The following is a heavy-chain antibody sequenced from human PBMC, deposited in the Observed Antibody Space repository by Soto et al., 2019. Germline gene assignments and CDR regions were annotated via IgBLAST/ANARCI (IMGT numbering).Heavy chain of an antibody. CDR1: GGSISSYY. CDR2: IYYSGST. CDR3: ARWFGEPR. D-gene: IGHD3-10*01. J-gene: IGHJ4*02. Sequence: SSETLSLTCTVSGGSISSYYWSWIRQPPGKGLEWIGYIYYSGSTNYNPSLKSRVTISVDTSKNQFSLKLSSVTAADTAVYYCARWFGEPRWGQGTLVTVSS. V-gene: IGHV4-59*01.